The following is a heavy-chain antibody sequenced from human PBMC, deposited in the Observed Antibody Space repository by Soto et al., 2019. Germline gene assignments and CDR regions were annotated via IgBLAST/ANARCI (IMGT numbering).Heavy chain of an antibody. J-gene: IGHJ1*01. CDR1: GYTFTGYY. Sequence: ASVKVSCKASGYTFTGYYMHWVRQAPGQGLEWMGWINPNSGGTNYAQKFQGWVTITRDTSISTAYMELSRLRSDDTAVYYCARETPRYSSSWYYFQHWGQAPWSPSPQ. CDR2: INPNSGGT. D-gene: IGHD6-13*01. V-gene: IGHV1-2*04. CDR3: ARETPRYSSSWYYFQH.